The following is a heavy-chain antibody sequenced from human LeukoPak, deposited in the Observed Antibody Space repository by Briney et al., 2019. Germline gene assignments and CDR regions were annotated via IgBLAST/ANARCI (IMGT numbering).Heavy chain of an antibody. CDR3: ARGVPGYCSSTSCYPFDY. Sequence: PSETLSLTCPLYGGSFSSYYWSWIRQPPGKGLEWLGEINHSGSTNYNPSLKSRVTISVDTSKNQFSLKLSSVTAADTAVYYCARGVPGYCSSTSCYPFDYWGQGTLVTVSS. CDR2: INHSGST. J-gene: IGHJ4*02. D-gene: IGHD2-2*01. CDR1: GGSFSSYY. V-gene: IGHV4-34*01.